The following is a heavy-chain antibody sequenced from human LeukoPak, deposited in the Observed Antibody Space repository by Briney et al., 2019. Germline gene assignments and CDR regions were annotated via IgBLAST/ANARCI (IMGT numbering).Heavy chain of an antibody. CDR3: ARQGQYGDHDY. V-gene: IGHV5-51*01. Sequence: GESLKISCKGSGYNFPNYWIAWVRQMPGKGLEWMGIIYPGDSDTRYSPSFQGQVTMSADKSISTAYLQSSSLKASDTAMYYCARQGQYGDHDYWGQGTLVTVSS. J-gene: IGHJ4*02. CDR1: GYNFPNYW. CDR2: IYPGDSDT. D-gene: IGHD4-17*01.